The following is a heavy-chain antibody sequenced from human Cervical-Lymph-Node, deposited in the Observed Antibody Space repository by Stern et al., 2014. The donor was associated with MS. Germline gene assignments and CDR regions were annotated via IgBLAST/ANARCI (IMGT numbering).Heavy chain of an antibody. D-gene: IGHD4-17*01. J-gene: IGHJ4*02. Sequence: QVQLQESGTGLVKPSETLSLTCSVSGGSVRSGTYYWSWFRQPPGKGLEWIGYVSSIRISNDNPSLDSRAPISVDTSKNQFSLTLRSVTAADTAVYYCARGRGINGDYYYFDDWGQGTLVPFSS. CDR2: VSSIRIS. CDR1: GGSVRSGTYY. CDR3: ARGRGINGDYYYFDD. V-gene: IGHV4-61*01.